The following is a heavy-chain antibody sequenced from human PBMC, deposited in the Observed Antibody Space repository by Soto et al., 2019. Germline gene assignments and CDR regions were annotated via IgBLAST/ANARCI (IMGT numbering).Heavy chain of an antibody. J-gene: IGHJ3*02. CDR2: ISAYNGNT. V-gene: IGHV1-18*01. CDR1: GYTFTSYG. D-gene: IGHD6-19*01. CDR3: ATDFSEYSSGSDAFDI. Sequence: ASVKVSCKASGYTFTSYGISWVRQAPGQGLEWMGWISAYNGNTNYAQKLQGRVTMTTDTSTSTAYMELSSLRSEDTAVYYCATDFSEYSSGSDAFDIWGQGTMVTVSS.